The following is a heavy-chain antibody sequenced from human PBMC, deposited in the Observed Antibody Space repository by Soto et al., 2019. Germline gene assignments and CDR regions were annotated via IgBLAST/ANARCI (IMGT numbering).Heavy chain of an antibody. Sequence: SETLSLTCTVSGGSISSGDYYWSWIRQPPGKGLEWIGYIYYSGSTYYNPSLKSRVTISVDTSKNQFSLKLSSVTAADAAVYYCARVGSTPAIIAAAGVFDYWGQGTLVTVSS. CDR1: GGSISSGDYY. J-gene: IGHJ4*02. CDR3: ARVGSTPAIIAAAGVFDY. V-gene: IGHV4-30-4*01. CDR2: IYYSGST. D-gene: IGHD6-13*01.